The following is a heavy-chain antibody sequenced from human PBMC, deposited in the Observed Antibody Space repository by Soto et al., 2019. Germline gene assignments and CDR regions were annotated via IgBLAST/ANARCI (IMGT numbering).Heavy chain of an antibody. Sequence: GGSLRLSGAASGFTFSSYAMSWFRQTPGKGLEWVSAISGSGGSTYYADSVKGRFTISRDNSKNTLYLQMNSLRGEDTAVYYCAKEPVIPSGRAVAGTLDYWGQGTRVTVSS. CDR1: GFTFSSYA. CDR3: AKEPVIPSGRAVAGTLDY. V-gene: IGHV3-23*01. D-gene: IGHD6-19*01. CDR2: ISGSGGST. J-gene: IGHJ4*02.